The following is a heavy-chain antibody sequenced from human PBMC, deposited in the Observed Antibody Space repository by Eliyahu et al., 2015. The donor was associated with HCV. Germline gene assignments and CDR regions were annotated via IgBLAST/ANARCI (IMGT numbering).Heavy chain of an antibody. Sequence: EVQLVESGGGLVQPGGSLRLSCAASEFTFSNHGMIWVRQAPGKGLVWVSYISPRSSTIYYADSVKGRFTVSRDDAKNSLYLQMGSLSADDTAVYWCARVGGPTVTTWYFDLWGRGTLVTVSS. CDR2: ISPRSSTI. V-gene: IGHV3-48*01. CDR3: ARVGGPTVTTWYFDL. D-gene: IGHD4-17*01. J-gene: IGHJ2*01. CDR1: EFTFSNHG.